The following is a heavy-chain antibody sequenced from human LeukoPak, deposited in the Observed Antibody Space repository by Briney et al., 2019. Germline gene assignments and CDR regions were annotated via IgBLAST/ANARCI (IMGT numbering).Heavy chain of an antibody. Sequence: SETLSLTCTVSGGSISTYSWNWIRQPAGKGLEWIGRIFASGTTEYNPSLKSRVTMSVETSKNQFSLKLSSVTAADTAVYYCAREGSAFDIWGQGTMVTVSS. CDR3: AREGSAFDI. J-gene: IGHJ3*02. CDR1: GGSISTYS. V-gene: IGHV4-4*07. CDR2: IFASGTT.